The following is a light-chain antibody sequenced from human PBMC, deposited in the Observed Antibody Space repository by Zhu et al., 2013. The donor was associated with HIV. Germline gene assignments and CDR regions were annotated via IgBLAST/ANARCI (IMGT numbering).Light chain of an antibody. CDR3: QVWDSSSDHVV. CDR1: NIGRKT. J-gene: IGLJ2*01. Sequence: SYELTQPPSVSVAPGETARVTCGGNNIGRKTVHWYQQKSGQAPVVVIYDDTHRPSGIPERFSGSNSGNTATLTISRVEAGDEADYYCQVWDSSSDHVVFGGGTKLTVL. V-gene: IGLV3-21*04. CDR2: DDT.